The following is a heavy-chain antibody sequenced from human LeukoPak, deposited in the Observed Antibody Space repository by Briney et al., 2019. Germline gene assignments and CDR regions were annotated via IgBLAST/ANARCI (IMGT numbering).Heavy chain of an antibody. CDR3: ATYRRGYHDSSEPYYFDY. Sequence: GGSLRLSCAASGFTFSRFAMSWVRQAPGKGLEWVSGISGSGDSTYYADSVKGRFTISRDNSKNTLYLQMNGLRAEDTAVYYCATYRRGYHDSSEPYYFDYWGQGTLVTVSS. D-gene: IGHD3-22*01. V-gene: IGHV3-23*01. CDR2: ISGSGDST. CDR1: GFTFSRFA. J-gene: IGHJ4*02.